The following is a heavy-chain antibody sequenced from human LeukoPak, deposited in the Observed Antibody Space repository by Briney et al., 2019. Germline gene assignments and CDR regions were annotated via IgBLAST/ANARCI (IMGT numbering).Heavy chain of an antibody. CDR3: ASYDSSGYYQYFAY. D-gene: IGHD3-22*01. V-gene: IGHV3-23*01. Sequence: GGSLRLSCAASGFTFYVYTMHWVRQAPGKGLEWVSLISGDGGSTYYADSVKGRFTISRDNSKNTLYLQMNSLRAEDTAVYYCASYDSSGYYQYFAYWGQGTLVTVSS. CDR1: GFTFYVYT. CDR2: ISGDGGST. J-gene: IGHJ4*02.